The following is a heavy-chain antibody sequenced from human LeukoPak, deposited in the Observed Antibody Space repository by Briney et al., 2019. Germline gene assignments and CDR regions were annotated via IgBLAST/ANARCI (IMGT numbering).Heavy chain of an antibody. CDR3: ATDNIVATTLGS. CDR1: GYTLTELS. D-gene: IGHD5-12*01. V-gene: IGHV1-24*01. Sequence: GASVRVSCTVSGYTLTELSMHWVRQAPGKGLEWMGGFDPEDGETIYAQKFQGRVTMTEDTSTDTAYMELSSLRSEDTAVYYCATDNIVATTLGSWGQGTLVTVSS. J-gene: IGHJ5*02. CDR2: FDPEDGET.